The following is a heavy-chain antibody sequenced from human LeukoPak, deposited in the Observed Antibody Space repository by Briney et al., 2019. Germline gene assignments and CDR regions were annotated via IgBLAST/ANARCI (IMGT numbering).Heavy chain of an antibody. D-gene: IGHD3-3*01. CDR1: GFTFSVYS. CDR3: AKENTIFGVATRFDY. Sequence: GGSLRLSCAASGFTFSVYSMSWVRQAPGKGLEWVSTISSSDGTPYYADSVKGRFTISRDNSKNTLYLQMSSLRAEDTAVYYCAKENTIFGVATRFDYWGQGTLLAVSS. V-gene: IGHV3-23*01. CDR2: ISSSDGTP. J-gene: IGHJ4*02.